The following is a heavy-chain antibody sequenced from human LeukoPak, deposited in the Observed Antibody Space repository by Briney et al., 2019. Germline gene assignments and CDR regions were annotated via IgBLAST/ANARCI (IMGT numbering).Heavy chain of an antibody. Sequence: PGGSLRLSCAASGFTFSSYVMHWVRQAPGKGLEWVAIISYDGSNEYYADSVKGRFTISRDNSKNTLYLQMNSLRAEDTAVYYCAKATFGGVIVTRSSYYNYYMDVWGKGTTVTISS. V-gene: IGHV3-30*04. CDR1: GFTFSSYV. CDR3: AKATFGGVIVTRSSYYNYYMDV. CDR2: ISYDGSNE. D-gene: IGHD3-16*02. J-gene: IGHJ6*03.